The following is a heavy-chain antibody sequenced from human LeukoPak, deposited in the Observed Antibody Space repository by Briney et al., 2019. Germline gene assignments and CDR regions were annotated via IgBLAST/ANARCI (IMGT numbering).Heavy chain of an antibody. D-gene: IGHD5-18*01. J-gene: IGHJ4*02. CDR2: IYYSGST. Sequence: NPSETLSLTCTVSGGSISSSSYYWGWIRQPPGKGLEWIGSIYYSGSTYYNPSLKSRVTISVDTSKNQFSLRLSSVTAADTAVYYCARAGRVGYSYGAPFDYWGQGTLVTVSS. CDR3: ARAGRVGYSYGAPFDY. V-gene: IGHV4-39*07. CDR1: GGSISSSSYY.